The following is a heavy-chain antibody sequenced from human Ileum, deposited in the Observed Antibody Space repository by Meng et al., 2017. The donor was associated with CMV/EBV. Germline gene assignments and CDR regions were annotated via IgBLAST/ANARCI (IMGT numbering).Heavy chain of an antibody. CDR2: ISAYNGGT. Sequence: ASGFTFTNYDFHWVRQAPGQGLEWMGWISAYNGGTNPAQKFQGRATMTIDTSTSTAYMELRSLRSDDTAVYYCARGDTYYLEWWFDPWGQGTLVTVSS. V-gene: IGHV1-18*01. CDR3: ARGDTYYLEWWFDP. J-gene: IGHJ5*02. CDR1: GFTFTNYD. D-gene: IGHD3-3*01.